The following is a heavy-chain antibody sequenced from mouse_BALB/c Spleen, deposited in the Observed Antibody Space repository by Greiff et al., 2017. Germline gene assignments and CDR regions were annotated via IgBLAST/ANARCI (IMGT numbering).Heavy chain of an antibody. CDR3: ARMGYYGSSPFAY. CDR2: INPSTGYT. V-gene: IGHV1-7*01. D-gene: IGHD1-1*01. CDR1: GYTFTSYW. J-gene: IGHJ3*01. Sequence: QVQLQQSGAELAKPGDSVTMSCKASGYTFTSYWMHWVKQRPGQGLEWIGYINPSTGYTEYNQKFKDKATLNADKSSSTAYIQLSSLTSEDSAVYYCARMGYYGSSPFAYWGQGTLVTVSA.